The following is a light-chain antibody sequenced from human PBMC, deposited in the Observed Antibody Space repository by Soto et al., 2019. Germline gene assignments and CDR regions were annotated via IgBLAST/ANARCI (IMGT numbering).Light chain of an antibody. Sequence: QSALTQPASVSGSPGQSITISCTGTSSDVGSYNLVSWYQQHPGKAPKFMIYEVTKRPSGVSNRFSGSKSGNTASLTISGLQAEDEADYYCCSHADSSTWVFGGGIKLTVL. CDR1: SSDVGSYNL. CDR2: EVT. CDR3: CSHADSSTWV. V-gene: IGLV2-23*02. J-gene: IGLJ3*02.